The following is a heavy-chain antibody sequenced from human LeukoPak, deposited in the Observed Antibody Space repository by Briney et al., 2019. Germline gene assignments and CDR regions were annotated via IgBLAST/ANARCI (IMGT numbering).Heavy chain of an antibody. D-gene: IGHD4-17*01. Sequence: PGGSLRPSCVGSGFMFTNYWMNWVRQAPGKGPQWVATIKEDGTERYYVDSVRGRFTISRNNAKNSLFLQMSSLRVGETAVYYCARGQYGDLTWGQGTLVTVSS. CDR3: ARGQYGDLT. J-gene: IGHJ4*02. CDR2: IKEDGTER. CDR1: GFMFTNYW. V-gene: IGHV3-7*05.